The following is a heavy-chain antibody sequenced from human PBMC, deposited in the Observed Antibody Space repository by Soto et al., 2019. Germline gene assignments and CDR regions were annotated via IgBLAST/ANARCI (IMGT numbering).Heavy chain of an antibody. J-gene: IGHJ6*02. V-gene: IGHV4-61*01. Sequence: PSETLSLTCTVSGGSVSSGSYYWSWIRQPPGKGLEWIGYIYYSGSTNYNPSLKSRVTISVDTSKNQFSLKLSSVTAADTAVYYCARGGYSYGLFPYGMDFWAQGTTVTVSS. CDR3: ARGGYSYGLFPYGMDF. CDR1: GGSVSSGSYY. D-gene: IGHD5-18*01. CDR2: IYYSGST.